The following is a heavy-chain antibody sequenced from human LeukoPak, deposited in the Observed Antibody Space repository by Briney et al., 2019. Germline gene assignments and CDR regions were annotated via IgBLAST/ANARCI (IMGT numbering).Heavy chain of an antibody. CDR3: ARPYYYYYYGMDV. J-gene: IGHJ6*02. CDR1: GGSTSSYY. V-gene: IGHV4-59*12. Sequence: SETLSLTCTVSGGSTSSYYWSWIRQPPGKGLEWIGYIYYSGSTNYNPSLKSRVTISVDTSKNQFSLKLSSVTAADTAVYYCARPYYYYYYGMDVWGQGTTVTVSS. CDR2: IYYSGST.